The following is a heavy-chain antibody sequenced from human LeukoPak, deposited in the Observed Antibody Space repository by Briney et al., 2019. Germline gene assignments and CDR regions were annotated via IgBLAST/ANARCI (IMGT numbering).Heavy chain of an antibody. Sequence: PGGSLRLSCAASGFTVSTSYMSGVRQAPGKGLEWVSVIYRGGSTYYADSVKGRFTISRDNSKNTLYLQMNSLRGEDTAVYHCARGVVSATKLEYWGQGTLVTVSS. CDR1: GFTVSTSY. CDR3: ARGVVSATKLEY. D-gene: IGHD2-21*01. J-gene: IGHJ4*02. V-gene: IGHV3-66*01. CDR2: IYRGGST.